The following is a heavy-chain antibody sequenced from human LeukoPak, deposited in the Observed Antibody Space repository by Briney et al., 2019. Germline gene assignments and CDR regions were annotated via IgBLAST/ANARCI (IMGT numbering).Heavy chain of an antibody. CDR1: GGSISSSSYY. V-gene: IGHV4-39*07. J-gene: IGHJ3*02. CDR2: IYYSGST. D-gene: IGHD2-21*01. CDR3: ARVKKHIVVVIALDAFDI. Sequence: SETLSLTCTVSGGSISSSSYYWGWIRQPPGKGLEWIGSIYYSGSTYYNPSLKSRVTISVDTSKNQFSLKLSSVTAADTAVYYCARVKKHIVVVIALDAFDIWGQGTMVTVSS.